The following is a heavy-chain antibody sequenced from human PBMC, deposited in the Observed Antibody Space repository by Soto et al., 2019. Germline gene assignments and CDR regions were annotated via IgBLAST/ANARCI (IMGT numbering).Heavy chain of an antibody. CDR3: ARQRLWFGESYFDY. Sequence: PSETLSLTCTVSGGSISSSSYYWVWIRQPPGKGLEWIGSIYYSGSTYYNPSLKSRVTISVDTSKNQFSLKLSSVTAADTAVYYCARQRLWFGESYFDYWGQGTLVTVSS. J-gene: IGHJ4*02. CDR2: IYYSGST. D-gene: IGHD3-10*01. V-gene: IGHV4-39*01. CDR1: GGSISSSSYY.